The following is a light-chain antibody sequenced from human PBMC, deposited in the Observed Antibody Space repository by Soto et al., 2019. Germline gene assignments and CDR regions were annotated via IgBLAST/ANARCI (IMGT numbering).Light chain of an antibody. CDR1: QSVSSN. CDR2: GAS. Sequence: ELVMTQSPATLSVSPGETANLSCRASQSVSSNLAWYQQKFGQAPRLLIYGASTRATGVSGKFSGSGSGTDFTLTISRLQSADFAVYFCQHYNGWPLFGGGTKVDIK. CDR3: QHYNGWPL. V-gene: IGKV3-15*01. J-gene: IGKJ4*01.